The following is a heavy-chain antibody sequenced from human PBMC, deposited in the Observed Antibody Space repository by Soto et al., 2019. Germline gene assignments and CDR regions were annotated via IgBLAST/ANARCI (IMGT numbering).Heavy chain of an antibody. Sequence: PSETLSLTCAVYGGSFSGYYWSWIRQPPGKGLEWIGEINHSGSTNYNPSLKSRVTISVDTSKNQFSLKLSSVTAADTAVYYCAGANDFYIVATIQGGWFDPWGQGTLVTVSS. D-gene: IGHD5-12*01. V-gene: IGHV4-34*01. J-gene: IGHJ5*02. CDR3: AGANDFYIVATIQGGWFDP. CDR1: GGSFSGYY. CDR2: INHSGST.